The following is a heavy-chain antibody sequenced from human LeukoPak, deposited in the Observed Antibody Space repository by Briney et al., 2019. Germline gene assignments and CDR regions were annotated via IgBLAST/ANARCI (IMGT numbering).Heavy chain of an antibody. V-gene: IGHV4-59*01. J-gene: IGHJ4*02. Sequence: SETLSLTCTVSGGSISSYYWSWFRQPPGKGLEWIGYIYNTGEITDYSPSLKSRVTISVDTSKNQFSLRLNSVTTADTAVYYCARMGAIAGASANVDFWGQGTLVTVSS. CDR2: IYNTGEIT. D-gene: IGHD4/OR15-4a*01. CDR1: GGSISSYY. CDR3: ARMGAIAGASANVDF.